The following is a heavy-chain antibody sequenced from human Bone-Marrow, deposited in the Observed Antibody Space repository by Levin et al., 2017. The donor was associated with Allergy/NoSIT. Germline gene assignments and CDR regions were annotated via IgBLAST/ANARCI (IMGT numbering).Heavy chain of an antibody. V-gene: IGHV1-46*01. D-gene: IGHD3-22*01. CDR2: INPSGGSR. J-gene: IGHJ4*02. CDR1: GYTLTSYY. Sequence: PWGSLRLSCRASGYTLTSYYMHWVRQAPGQGLEWMGIINPSGGSRSYAQNFQGRVTMTSDTSTNTVYMELSSLNSEDTAVYYCAREQTHYYESSGYSMGFWGQGTLVTVSS. CDR3: AREQTHYYESSGYSMGF.